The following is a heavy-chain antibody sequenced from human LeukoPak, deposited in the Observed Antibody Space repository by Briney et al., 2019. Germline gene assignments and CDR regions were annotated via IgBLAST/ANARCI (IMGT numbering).Heavy chain of an antibody. Sequence: GGSLRLSCAVSGFTFSSYWMSWVRQAPGKGLEWVANIKQDGSEKYYVDSVKGRFTISRDNAKNSLYLQMNSPRAEDTAVYYCARDRAAAGTWNYWGQGTLVTVSS. V-gene: IGHV3-7*01. CDR1: GFTFSSYW. J-gene: IGHJ4*02. CDR2: IKQDGSEK. D-gene: IGHD6-13*01. CDR3: ARDRAAAGTWNY.